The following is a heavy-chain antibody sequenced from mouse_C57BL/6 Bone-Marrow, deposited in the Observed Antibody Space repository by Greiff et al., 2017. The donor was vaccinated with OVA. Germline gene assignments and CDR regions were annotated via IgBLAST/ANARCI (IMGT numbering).Heavy chain of an antibody. CDR2: IDPETGGT. V-gene: IGHV1-15*01. J-gene: IGHJ4*01. CDR1: GYTFTDYE. Sequence: VQVVESGAELVRPGASVTLSCKASGYTFTDYEMHWVKQTPVHGLEWIGAIDPETGGTAYNQKFKGKAILTADKSSSTAYMELRSLTSEDSAVYYCTRIDPYYAMDYWGQGTSVTVSS. CDR3: TRIDPYYAMDY.